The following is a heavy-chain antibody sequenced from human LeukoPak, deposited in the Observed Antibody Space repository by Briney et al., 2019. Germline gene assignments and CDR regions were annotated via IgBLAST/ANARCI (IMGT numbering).Heavy chain of an antibody. J-gene: IGHJ4*02. CDR1: GYSFTSYW. D-gene: IGHD5-24*01. V-gene: IGHV5-51*01. CDR2: IYPGDSDT. Sequence: GESLKVSCKGSGYSFTSYWIGWVRQMLGKGLEWMGIIYPGDSDTRYSPTFQGQVTISADKSISTAYLQWSSLKASDTAMYYCTRPRDAYIFGYWGQGTQVSVSS. CDR3: TRPRDAYIFGY.